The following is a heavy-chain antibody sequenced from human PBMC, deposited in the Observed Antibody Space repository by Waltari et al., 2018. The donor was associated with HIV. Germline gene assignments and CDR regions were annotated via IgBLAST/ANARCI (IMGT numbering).Heavy chain of an antibody. J-gene: IGHJ5*02. V-gene: IGHV7-4-1*02. CDR1: GYSFTTYS. CDR2: FNTNTGNP. CDR3: ARAVSPNWFDP. Sequence: QVQLVQSGSELKKPGASVKVSCKASGYSFTTYSINWVRQAPGQGLEWMGWFNTNTGNPTYAQGFTGRFFFSLDTSVSSAYLQISSLKAEDTAVYYCARAVSPNWFDPWGQGTLVAVSS.